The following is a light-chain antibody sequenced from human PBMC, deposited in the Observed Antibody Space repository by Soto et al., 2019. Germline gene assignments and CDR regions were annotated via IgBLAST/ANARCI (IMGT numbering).Light chain of an antibody. V-gene: IGKV3D-15*01. Sequence: IVLTQSPATLSFSPWEIATLSCSSIQIVSIYLACYQQKPGQGPRLLIYHVSTRTTGTPATFSGSASGTEFTLTISSLQSDDFAVYFCQQYHDWPRTFGQGTKVDIK. CDR1: QIVSIY. J-gene: IGKJ1*01. CDR2: HVS. CDR3: QQYHDWPRT.